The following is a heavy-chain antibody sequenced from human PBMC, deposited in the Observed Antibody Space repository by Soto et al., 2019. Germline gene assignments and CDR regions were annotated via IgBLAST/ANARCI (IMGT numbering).Heavy chain of an antibody. CDR3: ARGFVYTAMVNWFDP. V-gene: IGHV4-34*01. Sequence: SETLSLTCAVYGGSFSGYYWSWIRQPPGEGLEWIGEINHSGSTNYNPSLKSRVTISVHTSKNQFSLKLSSVTAADTAVYYCARGFVYTAMVNWFDPWGQGNLVTVSS. CDR2: INHSGST. CDR1: GGSFSGYY. J-gene: IGHJ5*02. D-gene: IGHD5-18*01.